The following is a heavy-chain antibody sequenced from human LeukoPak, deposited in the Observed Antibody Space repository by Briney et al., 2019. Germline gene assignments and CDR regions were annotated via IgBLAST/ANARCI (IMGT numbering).Heavy chain of an antibody. CDR3: ARGLWLITGWFDP. CDR1: GGSFSGYY. V-gene: IGHV4-34*01. J-gene: IGHJ5*02. D-gene: IGHD6-19*01. CDR2: INHSGST. Sequence: SETLSLTCAVYGGSFSGYYWSWIRQPPWKGLEWIGEINHSGSTNYNPSLKSRVTISVDTSKNQFSLKLSSVTAADTAVYYCARGLWLITGWFDPWGQGTLVTVSS.